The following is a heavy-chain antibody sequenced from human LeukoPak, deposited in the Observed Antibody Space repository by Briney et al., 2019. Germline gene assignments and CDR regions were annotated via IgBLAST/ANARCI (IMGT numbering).Heavy chain of an antibody. J-gene: IGHJ4*02. Sequence: PGGSLRLSCAASGFTVSSIYMSWVRQAPGKGLEWVSVIYSGGSTYYADSVKGRFTISRDNSKNTLYLQMNSLRAEDTAVYYCATRLRGYSYGYLDYWGQGTLVTVSS. CDR2: IYSGGST. D-gene: IGHD5-18*01. CDR1: GFTVSSIY. CDR3: ATRLRGYSYGYLDY. V-gene: IGHV3-66*01.